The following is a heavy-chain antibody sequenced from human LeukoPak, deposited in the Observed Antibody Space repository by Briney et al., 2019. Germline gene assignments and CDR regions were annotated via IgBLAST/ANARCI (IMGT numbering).Heavy chain of an antibody. Sequence: GASVKVSCKASGYTFTSYGITWVRQAPGQGLEWMGWISAYNGNTNYAQKVQGRVTMTRDTSTSTAYMELSSLRSEDTAVYYCARVIRSQLWFSYYFDYWGQGTLVTVSS. D-gene: IGHD5-18*01. CDR1: GYTFTSYG. CDR2: ISAYNGNT. CDR3: ARVIRSQLWFSYYFDY. V-gene: IGHV1-18*01. J-gene: IGHJ4*02.